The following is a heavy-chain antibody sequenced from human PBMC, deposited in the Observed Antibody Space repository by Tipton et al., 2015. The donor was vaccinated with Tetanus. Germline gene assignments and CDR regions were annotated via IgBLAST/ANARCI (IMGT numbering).Heavy chain of an antibody. V-gene: IGHV4-39*01. D-gene: IGHD2-21*01. J-gene: IGHJ5*02. CDR2: ISYSGIT. CDR3: ARHVVQGAPRWFDP. Sequence: TLSLTCTVSGDSISRSSSYWGWIRQPPGRRLEWIGSISYSGITYYNPSLKSRVTISVDTSKNQFSLKVRSVTAADTAVYACARHVVQGAPRWFDPWGQGTQVTVSS. CDR1: GDSISRSSSY.